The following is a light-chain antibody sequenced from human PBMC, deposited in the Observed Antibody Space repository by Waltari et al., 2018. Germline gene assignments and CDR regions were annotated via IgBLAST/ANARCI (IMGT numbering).Light chain of an antibody. Sequence: AIQMTQSPSSLSTFVGDRVTITCRASQDIRNDLGWYQQKSGKAPKLLIYAASSLQSGAPSRFSGSGSGTDFTLTINGLQPEDFATFYCLQDYSYPYTFGQGTKLEIK. CDR1: QDIRND. CDR3: LQDYSYPYT. V-gene: IGKV1-6*01. J-gene: IGKJ2*01. CDR2: AAS.